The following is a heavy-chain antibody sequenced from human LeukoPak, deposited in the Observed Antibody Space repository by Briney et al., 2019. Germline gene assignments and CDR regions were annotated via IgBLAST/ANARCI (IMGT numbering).Heavy chain of an antibody. CDR1: GGSISSSNW. CDR2: IYHSGST. Sequence: ADTLSLTCAVSGGSISSSNWWSWVRHPPGKGLEWSGEIYHSGSTNSNPSLKSRVTISVDQSKNQFSLKLSSVTAADTAVYYCARAAADGSNYYGMDVWGKGTTVTVSS. V-gene: IGHV4-4*02. D-gene: IGHD6-13*01. CDR3: ARAAADGSNYYGMDV. J-gene: IGHJ6*04.